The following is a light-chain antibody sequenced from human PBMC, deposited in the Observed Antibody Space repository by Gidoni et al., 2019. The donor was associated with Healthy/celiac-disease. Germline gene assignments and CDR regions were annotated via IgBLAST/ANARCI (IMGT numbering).Light chain of an antibody. V-gene: IGKV1-8*01. CDR3: QQYYSYHRT. CDR1: QGITSY. J-gene: IGKJ1*01. Sequence: AIRMTQSPSSFSASTGDRVTITCRASQGITSYLAWYQEKPGKAPKILIYAASTLQSGVPSRFSGSGSGTDLTRTISCLQSEDFATYYCQQYYSYHRTFGQGTKVEIK. CDR2: AAS.